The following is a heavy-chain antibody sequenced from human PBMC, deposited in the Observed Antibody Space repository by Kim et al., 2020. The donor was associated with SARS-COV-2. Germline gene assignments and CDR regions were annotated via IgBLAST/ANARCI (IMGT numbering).Heavy chain of an antibody. Sequence: ASVKVSCKASGYTFISYALHWVRQPPGQRLEWMGWISAGNDNTKFSQKFQGRVTISRDTSASTVYMEVSSLRSEDTAVYYCARGGNWNDAFDYWGQGTLV. CDR3: ARGGNWNDAFDY. D-gene: IGHD1-1*01. CDR2: ISAGNDNT. CDR1: GYTFISYA. V-gene: IGHV1-3*01. J-gene: IGHJ4*02.